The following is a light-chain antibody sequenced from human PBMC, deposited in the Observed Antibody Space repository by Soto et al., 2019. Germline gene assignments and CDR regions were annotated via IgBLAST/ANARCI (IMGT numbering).Light chain of an antibody. V-gene: IGKV1-5*03. Sequence: DIQMTQSPSTLSGSVGDRVTITCRASQTISSWLAWYQQKPGKAPKLLIYKASTLKSGVPSRFSGSGSGTEFTLTISSLQPDGFATYYCQQYNSYSWTFGQGTKVDIK. CDR2: KAS. CDR1: QTISSW. CDR3: QQYNSYSWT. J-gene: IGKJ1*01.